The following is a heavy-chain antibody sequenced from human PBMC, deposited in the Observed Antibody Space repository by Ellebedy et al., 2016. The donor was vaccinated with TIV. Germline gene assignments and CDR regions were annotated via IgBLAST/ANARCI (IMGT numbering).Heavy chain of an antibody. J-gene: IGHJ4*02. D-gene: IGHD3-22*01. CDR2: IYYSGNT. V-gene: IGHV4-39*07. Sequence: SETLSLTXAVSGGSMSSSSYYWGWIRQTPGKGLEWIASIYYSGNTYYKPSLESRVTMSVDTSKNQFSLRLSSVTAADTALYFCARSHDSSGHIDSWGQGTLVTVSS. CDR1: GGSMSSSSYY. CDR3: ARSHDSSGHIDS.